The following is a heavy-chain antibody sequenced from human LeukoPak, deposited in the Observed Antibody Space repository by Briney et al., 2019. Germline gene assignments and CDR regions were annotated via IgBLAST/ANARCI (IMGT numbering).Heavy chain of an antibody. CDR1: GYTFTSYY. Sequence: ASVKVSCKASGYTFTSYYIHWVRQAPGQGLKWMGIVNPRSSSTTYAQKFQGRVTMTRDTSTSTVYMEVRSLRSEDAAVYYCARPRVEHDYDSSGSSDSWGQGTLVIVSS. CDR2: VNPRSSST. J-gene: IGHJ4*02. D-gene: IGHD3-22*01. CDR3: ARPRVEHDYDSSGSSDS. V-gene: IGHV1-46*01.